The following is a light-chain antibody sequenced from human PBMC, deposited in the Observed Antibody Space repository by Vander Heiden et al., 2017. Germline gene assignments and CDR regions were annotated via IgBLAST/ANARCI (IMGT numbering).Light chain of an antibody. Sequence: IQMTPSPSTLSASVGDRVTITCRASQSISSWLAWYQQKPGKAPKLLIYKASSLESGVPSRFSGSGSGTEFTLTISSLQPDDFATYYCQQDNSYSWTFGQGTKVEIK. J-gene: IGKJ1*01. CDR2: KAS. CDR1: QSISSW. CDR3: QQDNSYSWT. V-gene: IGKV1-5*03.